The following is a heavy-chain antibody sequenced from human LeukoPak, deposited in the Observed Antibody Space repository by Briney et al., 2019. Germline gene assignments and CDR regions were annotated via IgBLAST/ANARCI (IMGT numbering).Heavy chain of an antibody. CDR1: GGTFSSYA. CDR3: ARAIPMYGMDV. Sequence: SVKVSCNASGGTFSSYAISWVRQAPGQGLEWMGRIIPILGIANYAQKFQGRVTITADKSTSTAYMELSSLRSEDTAVYYCARAIPMYGMDVWGQGTTVTVSS. CDR2: IIPILGIA. J-gene: IGHJ6*02. V-gene: IGHV1-69*04.